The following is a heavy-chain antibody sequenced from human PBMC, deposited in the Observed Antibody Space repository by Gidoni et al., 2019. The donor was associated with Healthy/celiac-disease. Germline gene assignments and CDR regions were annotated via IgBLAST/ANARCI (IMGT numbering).Heavy chain of an antibody. CDR1: GGTFSSYA. D-gene: IGHD3-16*02. Sequence: QVQLVQSGAEVKKPGSSVKVSCKASGGTFSSYAIRWVRQDPGQGLEWMGGIIPIFGTANYAQKFQGRVTITADKSTSTAYMELSSLRSEDTAVYYCARHTILRLGELSSHPGEDAFDIWGQGTMVTVSS. V-gene: IGHV1-69*06. CDR3: ARHTILRLGELSSHPGEDAFDI. CDR2: IIPIFGTA. J-gene: IGHJ3*02.